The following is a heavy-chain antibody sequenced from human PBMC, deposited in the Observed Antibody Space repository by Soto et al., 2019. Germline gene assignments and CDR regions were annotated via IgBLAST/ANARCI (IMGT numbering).Heavy chain of an antibody. V-gene: IGHV3-15*07. J-gene: IGHJ4*02. CDR3: TTDDIQWQLHLNY. D-gene: IGHD6-19*01. CDR2: IKSKTDGGTT. Sequence: GGSLRLSCAASGFTFNNAWMNWVRQAPGKGLEWVGRIKSKTDGGTTDYAAPIKGRFTISRDDSIHTLYLQMNSLNTEDTAVYYCTTDDIQWQLHLNYWGQGTLVTVSS. CDR1: GFTFNNAW.